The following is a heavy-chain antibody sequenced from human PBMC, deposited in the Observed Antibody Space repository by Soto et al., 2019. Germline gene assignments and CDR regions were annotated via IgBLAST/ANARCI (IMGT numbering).Heavy chain of an antibody. CDR1: GYTFTGYY. CDR2: INPNSGGT. Sequence: QVQLVQSGAEVKKPGASVKVSCKASGYTFTGYYMHWVRQAPGQGLEWMGWINPNSGGTNYAQKFQGWVTMTRDTSISTAYMELSRLRSDDTAVYYCARGGCSSTSCWNNWFDPCGQGTLVTVSS. D-gene: IGHD2-2*01. CDR3: ARGGCSSTSCWNNWFDP. V-gene: IGHV1-2*04. J-gene: IGHJ5*02.